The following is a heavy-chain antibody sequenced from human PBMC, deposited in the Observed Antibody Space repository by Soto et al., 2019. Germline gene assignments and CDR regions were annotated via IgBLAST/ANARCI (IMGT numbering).Heavy chain of an antibody. V-gene: IGHV4-59*01. Sequence: PSETLSLTCTVSGGSISSYYWSWIRQPPGKGLEWIGYIYYSGSTNYNPSLKSRVTISVDTSKNQFSLKLSSVTAADTAVYYCAREAIGNWFDPWGQGTLVTVSS. CDR1: GGSISSYY. CDR3: AREAIGNWFDP. J-gene: IGHJ5*02. CDR2: IYYSGST.